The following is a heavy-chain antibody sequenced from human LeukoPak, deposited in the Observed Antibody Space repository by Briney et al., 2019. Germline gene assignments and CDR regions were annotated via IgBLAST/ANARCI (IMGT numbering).Heavy chain of an antibody. J-gene: IGHJ4*02. Sequence: ASVKVSCKASGYTFSSYGITWVRQAPGQGLEWMGWISGQNGNTKYAQKFQGRVTMTTDTAMTTDRSTSIVYMELRSLRSDDTAVYYCAREKWELFDYWGQGTRSPSPQ. CDR3: AREKWELFDY. CDR1: GYTFSSYG. V-gene: IGHV1-18*01. CDR2: ISGQNGNT. D-gene: IGHD1-26*01.